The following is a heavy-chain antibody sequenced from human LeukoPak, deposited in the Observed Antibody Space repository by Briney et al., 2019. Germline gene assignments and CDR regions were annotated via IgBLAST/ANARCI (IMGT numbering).Heavy chain of an antibody. J-gene: IGHJ4*02. CDR1: GYTFTDYY. CDR2: IKSKSGET. V-gene: IGHV1-2*02. D-gene: IGHD6-19*01. Sequence: ASVKVSCKASGYTFTDYYMHWVRQAPGQGHEWMGWIKSKSGETNYAQKFQGRVAMTRDTSITTVYMELSWLRSDDTAVYYCARGPRITVSGPSDYWGQGTLVTVSS. CDR3: ARGPRITVSGPSDY.